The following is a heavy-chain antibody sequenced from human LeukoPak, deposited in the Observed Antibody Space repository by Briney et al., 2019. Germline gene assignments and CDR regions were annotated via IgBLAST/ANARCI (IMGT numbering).Heavy chain of an antibody. J-gene: IGHJ4*02. CDR3: ATQRRSKQLGYFDY. D-gene: IGHD6-6*01. CDR1: GFTFSSYW. Sequence: PGGSLRLSCAASGFTFSSYWMSWVRQAPGKGLEWVANIKQDGSEKYYVDSVKGRLTISRDNAKNSLYLQMNSLRAEDTAVYYCATQRRSKQLGYFDYWGQGTLVTVSS. V-gene: IGHV3-7*01. CDR2: IKQDGSEK.